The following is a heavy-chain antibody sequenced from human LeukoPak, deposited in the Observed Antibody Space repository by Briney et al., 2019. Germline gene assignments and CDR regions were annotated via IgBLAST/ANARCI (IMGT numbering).Heavy chain of an antibody. CDR1: GFTFSSYG. V-gene: IGHV3-30*18. J-gene: IGHJ6*04. Sequence: GGSLRLSCAASGFTFSSYGMHWVRQAPGKGLEWVAVISYDGSNKYYADSVKGRFTISRDNSKNTLYLQMNSLRAEGTAVYYCAKQAATDYYYGMDVWGKGTRSPSPQ. CDR2: ISYDGSNK. D-gene: IGHD2-15*01. CDR3: AKQAATDYYYGMDV.